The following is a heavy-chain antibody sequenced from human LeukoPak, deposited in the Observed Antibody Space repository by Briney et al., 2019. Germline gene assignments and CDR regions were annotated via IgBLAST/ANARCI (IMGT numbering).Heavy chain of an antibody. D-gene: IGHD5-24*01. CDR2: ITTTGRTI. CDR1: GFTFSSTT. Sequence: PGGSLRLSCAASGFTFSSTTFNWVRQAPGKGLEWLSYITTTGRTISYADSVKGRFTMSRDNAKNSLYLQLSSLRAEDTAMYYCARDRDRYFDHWGQGTLVTVSS. J-gene: IGHJ4*02. V-gene: IGHV3-48*01. CDR3: ARDRDRYFDH.